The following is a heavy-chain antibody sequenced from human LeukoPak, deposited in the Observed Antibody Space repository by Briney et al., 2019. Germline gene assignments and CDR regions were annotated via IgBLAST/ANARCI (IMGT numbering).Heavy chain of an antibody. V-gene: IGHV4-39*01. Sequence: SETLSLTCTVSGGSISSSSYYWGWIRQPPGKGLEWLGSIYYSGSTYYNPSLKSRVTISVDTSKNQFSLKLSSVTAADTAVYYCARHDRYRYYFDYWGQGTLVTVSS. CDR1: GGSISSSSYY. J-gene: IGHJ4*02. CDR3: ARHDRYRYYFDY. D-gene: IGHD1-1*01. CDR2: IYYSGST.